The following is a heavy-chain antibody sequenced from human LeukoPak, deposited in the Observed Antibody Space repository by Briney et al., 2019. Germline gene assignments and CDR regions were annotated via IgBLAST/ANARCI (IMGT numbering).Heavy chain of an antibody. CDR2: IWYGGSNK. V-gene: IGHV3-33*06. J-gene: IGHJ4*02. D-gene: IGHD5-24*01. Sequence: GRSLRLSCAASGFTFSSYGMHWVRQAPGKGLEWVAVIWYGGSNKYYADSVKGRFTISRDNSKNTLYLQMNSLRAEDTAVYYCAKDDVGWLQPQRLFDYWGQGTLVTVSS. CDR3: AKDDVGWLQPQRLFDY. CDR1: GFTFSSYG.